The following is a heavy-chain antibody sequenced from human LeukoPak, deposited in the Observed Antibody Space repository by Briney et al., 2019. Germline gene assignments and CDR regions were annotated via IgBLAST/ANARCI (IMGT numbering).Heavy chain of an antibody. Sequence: SETLSLTCTVSGGSISSSSYYWGWIRQPPGKGLEWIGSIYYSGSTYYNPSLKSRVTISVDTSKNQFSLKLSSVTAADTAVYYCATGELRYFDWLLDYWGQGTLVTVSS. D-gene: IGHD3-9*01. CDR3: ATGELRYFDWLLDY. V-gene: IGHV4-39*07. CDR1: GGSISSSSYY. CDR2: IYYSGST. J-gene: IGHJ4*02.